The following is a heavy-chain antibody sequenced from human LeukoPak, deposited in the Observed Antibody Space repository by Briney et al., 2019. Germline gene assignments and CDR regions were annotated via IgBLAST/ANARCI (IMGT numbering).Heavy chain of an antibody. CDR2: IYYSGST. CDR3: ARQYFDHVGGYGMDV. D-gene: IGHD3-9*01. J-gene: IGHJ6*02. V-gene: IGHV4-59*08. Sequence: SETLSLTCTVSGGSISSYYWSWIRQPPGKGLEWIGYIYYSGSTNYNPSLKSRVTISVDTSKNQFSLKLSSVTAADTAVYYCARQYFDHVGGYGMDVWGQGTTVTVSS. CDR1: GGSISSYY.